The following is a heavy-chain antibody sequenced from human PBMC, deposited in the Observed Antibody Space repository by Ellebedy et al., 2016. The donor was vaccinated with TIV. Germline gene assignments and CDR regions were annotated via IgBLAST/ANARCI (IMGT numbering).Heavy chain of an antibody. CDR1: GFTVSYTY. D-gene: IGHD1-20*01. CDR2: IHTGGDT. Sequence: GESLKISCAASGFTVSYTYMSWVRQAPGKGLEWVSVIHTGGDTYYADSVKGRFTISRESSKNTLYLQMNSLRAEDTAVYYCARRITGTYGDDALDIWGQGTMVTVSS. V-gene: IGHV3-53*01. J-gene: IGHJ3*02. CDR3: ARRITGTYGDDALDI.